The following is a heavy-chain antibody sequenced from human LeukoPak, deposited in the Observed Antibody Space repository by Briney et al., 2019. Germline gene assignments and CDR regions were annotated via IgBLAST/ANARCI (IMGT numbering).Heavy chain of an antibody. V-gene: IGHV3-23*01. CDR3: AKDLHVLRFLQWFYDY. D-gene: IGHD3-3*01. CDR1: GFTFGSYA. CDR2: LSFSGDST. J-gene: IGHJ4*02. Sequence: PGGSLRLFCAASGFTFGSYALSWVLQAPGKGVEWFSGLSFSGDSTYYADSVKGRFTISRDNCKNTLYLQMNSLRVEDTAIYYCAKDLHVLRFLQWFYDYWGQGTLVTVSS.